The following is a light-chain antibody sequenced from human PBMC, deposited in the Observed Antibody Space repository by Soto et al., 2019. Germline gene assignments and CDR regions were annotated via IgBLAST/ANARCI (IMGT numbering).Light chain of an antibody. CDR1: QSVSSSY. Sequence: EIVLTQSPGTLSLSPGERATLSCRASQSVSSSYLAWYQQKPGQAPRLLIYGASSRATGIPDRFSGSGSGTECTVTISRLEPEDFAVYYCHQYGSSPYTFGQGTKLEIK. J-gene: IGKJ2*01. CDR3: HQYGSSPYT. CDR2: GAS. V-gene: IGKV3-20*01.